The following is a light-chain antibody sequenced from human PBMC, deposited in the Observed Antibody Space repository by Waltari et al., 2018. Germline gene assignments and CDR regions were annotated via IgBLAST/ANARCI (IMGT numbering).Light chain of an antibody. V-gene: IGLV4-69*01. CDR3: QTWGTGIRV. J-gene: IGLJ2*01. CDR1: SGHSSYA. CDR2: LNSDGSH. Sequence: QLVLTQSPSASASLGASVKLTCTLSSGHSSYAIAWHPQQPEKGPRYWMKLNSDGSHSKGDGIPDRFSGSSSGAERYLTISSLQSEDEADYYCQTWGTGIRVFGGGTKLTVL.